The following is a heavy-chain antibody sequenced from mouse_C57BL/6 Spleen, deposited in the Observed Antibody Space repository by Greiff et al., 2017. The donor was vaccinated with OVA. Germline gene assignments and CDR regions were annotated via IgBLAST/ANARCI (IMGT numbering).Heavy chain of an antibody. V-gene: IGHV1-50*01. D-gene: IGHD3-2*02. Sequence: QVQLQQPGAELVKPGASVKLSCKASGYTFTSYWMQWVKQRPGQGLEWIGEIDPSDSYTNYNQKFKGKATLTVDTSSSTAYMQLSSMTTYDTADYNAAKGGTAQARSRNYWGQGTTLTVSS. J-gene: IGHJ2*01. CDR1: GYTFTSYW. CDR2: IDPSDSYT. CDR3: AKGGTAQARSRNY.